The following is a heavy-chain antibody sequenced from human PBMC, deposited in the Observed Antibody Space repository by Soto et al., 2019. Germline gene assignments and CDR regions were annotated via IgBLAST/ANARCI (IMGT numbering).Heavy chain of an antibody. V-gene: IGHV3-30-3*01. D-gene: IGHD6-13*01. CDR3: ANSPLPDSSSPPYYFDF. J-gene: IGHJ4*02. CDR1: GFTFSSYS. CDR2: ISLDGSKK. Sequence: PGGSLRLSCAASGFTFSSYSMHWVRQAPGRGLEWAAVISLDGSKKYYTDSVKGRFTISRDNSRNTLYVQMNNLRPEDTAVYYCANSPLPDSSSPPYYFDFWGQGTQVTVSS.